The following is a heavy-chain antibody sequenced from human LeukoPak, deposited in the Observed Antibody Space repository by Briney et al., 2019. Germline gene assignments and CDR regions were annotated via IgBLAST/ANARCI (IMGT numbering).Heavy chain of an antibody. CDR2: ITSDGSAT. V-gene: IGHV3-74*01. D-gene: IGHD2-15*01. CDR3: ARDAAPGYFDL. J-gene: IGHJ2*01. Sequence: PGGSLRLSCAVSGFTFSTHWMHWVRQGPGKGLAWVSRITSDGSATGYADSVKGRFTISRDNAKNTLYLHMDSLRAEDTAVYYCARDAAPGYFDLWGRGTLVTVSS. CDR1: GFTFSTHW.